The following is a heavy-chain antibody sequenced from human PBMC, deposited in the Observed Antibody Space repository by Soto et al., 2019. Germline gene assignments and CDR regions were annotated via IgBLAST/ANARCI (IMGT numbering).Heavy chain of an antibody. CDR3: AKDLDYDRQKPRDSGYDWDYWYYYMDV. J-gene: IGHJ6*03. D-gene: IGHD5-12*01. V-gene: IGHV3-30*18. CDR1: GFTFSSYG. CDR2: ISYDGSNK. Sequence: GGSLRLSCAASGFTFSSYGMHWVRQAPGKGLEWVAVISYDGSNKYYADSVKGRFTISRDNSKNTLYLQMNSLRAEDTAVYYCAKDLDYDRQKPRDSGYDWDYWYYYMDVWGKGTTVTVSS.